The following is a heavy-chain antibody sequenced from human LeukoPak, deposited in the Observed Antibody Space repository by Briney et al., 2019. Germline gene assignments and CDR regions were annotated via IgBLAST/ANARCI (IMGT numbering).Heavy chain of an antibody. D-gene: IGHD4-17*01. CDR2: INHSGST. CDR1: GGSFSGYY. CDR3: ARDGYGDWFDP. V-gene: IGHV4-34*01. Sequence: SETLSLTCAVYGGSFSGYYWSWIRQPPGKGLEWIGEINHSGSTNYNPSLKSRVTISVDTSKNQFSLKLSSVTAADTAVYYCARDGYGDWFDPWGQGTLVTVSS. J-gene: IGHJ5*02.